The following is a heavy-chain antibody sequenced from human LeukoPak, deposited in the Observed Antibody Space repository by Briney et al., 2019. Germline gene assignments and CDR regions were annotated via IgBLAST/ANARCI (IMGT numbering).Heavy chain of an antibody. D-gene: IGHD3-16*02. V-gene: IGHV3-23*01. CDR3: AKALRDDYVWGSYRLDAFDI. J-gene: IGHJ3*02. Sequence: GGSLRLSCAASGFTFSSYAMSWVRQAPGKGLEWVSAISGSGGSTYYADSVKGRFTISRDNSKNTLYLQMNSLRAEDTAVYYCAKALRDDYVWGSYRLDAFDIWGQGTMVTVSS. CDR2: ISGSGGST. CDR1: GFTFSSYA.